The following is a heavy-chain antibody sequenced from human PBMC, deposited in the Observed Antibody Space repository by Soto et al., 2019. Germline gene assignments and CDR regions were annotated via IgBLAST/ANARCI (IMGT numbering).Heavy chain of an antibody. Sequence: QVQLVQSGAEVKKPGASVKVSCKASGYTLSSYGINWVRQAPGQGLEWMGWISGYNGNTNYAQKVQGRVTMXXDXSXXTAYMELRSLRSDDTAVYYCARGTATTSEGSLFDYWGQGTLVTVSS. CDR3: ARGTATTSEGSLFDY. CDR1: GYTLSSYG. CDR2: ISGYNGNT. D-gene: IGHD1-1*01. J-gene: IGHJ4*02. V-gene: IGHV1-18*01.